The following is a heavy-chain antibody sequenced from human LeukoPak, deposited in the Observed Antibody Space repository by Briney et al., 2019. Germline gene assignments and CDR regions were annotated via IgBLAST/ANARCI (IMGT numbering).Heavy chain of an antibody. D-gene: IGHD6-13*01. CDR2: IYPGDSDT. V-gene: IGHV5-51*01. J-gene: IGHJ6*02. CDR1: GYSFTSYW. Sequence: GESLKISCKGSGYSFTSYWIGWVRQMPGKGLEWMGIIYPGDSDTRYSPSFQGQVTISADKSISTAYLQWSSLKASDTAMYYCARHRGIAAAGTWDYCYYYGMDVWGQGTTVTVSS. CDR3: ARHRGIAAAGTWDYCYYYGMDV.